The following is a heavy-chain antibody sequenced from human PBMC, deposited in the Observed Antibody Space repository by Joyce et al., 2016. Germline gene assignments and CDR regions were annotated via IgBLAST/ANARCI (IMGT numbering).Heavy chain of an antibody. V-gene: IGHV5-51*01. CDR3: AINYYGSGSYYRAFDY. Sequence: EVQLVQSGEEVKKPGESLKITCKASGYSFTNYWIGWVRQMPGKGLEWMEIVFPGDSDTRYSPSFQGQVTISVDKAISTAYLQWSSLKASDTAMYYCAINYYGSGSYYRAFDYWGQGALVTVSS. CDR1: GYSFTNYW. D-gene: IGHD3-10*01. CDR2: VFPGDSDT. J-gene: IGHJ4*02.